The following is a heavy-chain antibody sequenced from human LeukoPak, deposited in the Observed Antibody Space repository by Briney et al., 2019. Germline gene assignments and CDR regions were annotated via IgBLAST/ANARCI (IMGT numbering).Heavy chain of an antibody. CDR3: ARALSGGPLAARYIDY. CDR2: ISSSSSYI. J-gene: IGHJ4*02. V-gene: IGHV3-21*01. Sequence: GGSLRLSCAASGFTFSSYSMNWVRQAPGKGLEWVSSISSSSSYIYYADSVKGRFTISRDNAKNSLYLQMNSLRAEDTAVYYCARALSGGPLAARYIDYWGQGTLVTVSS. D-gene: IGHD6-6*01. CDR1: GFTFSSYS.